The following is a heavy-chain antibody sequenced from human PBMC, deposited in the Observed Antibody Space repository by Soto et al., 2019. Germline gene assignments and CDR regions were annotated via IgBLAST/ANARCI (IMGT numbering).Heavy chain of an antibody. J-gene: IGHJ4*02. CDR3: ARGYSTGDFDY. CDR2: SIPMFDTP. CDR1: GGPFSNYY. D-gene: IGHD1-20*01. Sequence: QVQLVQSGAEVKKPGSSMKVSCKTSGGPFSNYYISWVRQAPGQGLEWMGDSIPMFDTPKYAQKLQGSVTITAYESTSAAYMELSSLRAEVTAVYYCARGYSTGDFDYWGQGALITVSS. V-gene: IGHV1-69*01.